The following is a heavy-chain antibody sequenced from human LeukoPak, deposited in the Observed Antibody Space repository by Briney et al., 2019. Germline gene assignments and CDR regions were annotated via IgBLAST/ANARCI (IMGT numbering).Heavy chain of an antibody. Sequence: PGGSLRLSCAASGFTFSSYAMSWVRQAPGKGLEWVSVISGSGGSTYYADSVKGRFTISRDNAKNSLYLQMNSLKAEDTAVYYCARGSIAAASTPVGFDYWGQGTLVTVSS. J-gene: IGHJ4*02. V-gene: IGHV3-23*01. CDR3: ARGSIAAASTPVGFDY. CDR1: GFTFSSYA. CDR2: ISGSGGST. D-gene: IGHD6-13*01.